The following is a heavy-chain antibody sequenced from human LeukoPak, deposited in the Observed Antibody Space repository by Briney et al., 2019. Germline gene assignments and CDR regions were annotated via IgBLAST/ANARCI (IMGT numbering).Heavy chain of an antibody. CDR2: INHSGST. V-gene: IGHV4-34*01. J-gene: IGHJ3*02. Sequence: SETLSLTCAVNGGSFSGYYWSWIRQPPGKGLEWIGEINHSGSTNYNPSLKSRVTISVDTSKNQFSLKLSSVTAADTAVYYCARDSRYLSSIAARRAFDIWGQGTMVTVSS. D-gene: IGHD6-6*01. CDR3: ARDSRYLSSIAARRAFDI. CDR1: GGSFSGYY.